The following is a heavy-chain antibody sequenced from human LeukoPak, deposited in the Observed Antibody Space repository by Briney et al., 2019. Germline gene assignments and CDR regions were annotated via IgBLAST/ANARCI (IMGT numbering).Heavy chain of an antibody. CDR1: GGSISSYY. CDR3: ARRIPREADAFDI. D-gene: IGHD1-26*01. CDR2: IYYSGST. J-gene: IGHJ3*02. Sequence: SETLSLTCTVSGGSISSYYWSRIRQPPGKGLEWIGYIYYSGSTNYNPSLKSRVTISVDTSKNQFSQKLSSVTAADTAVYYCARRIPREADAFDIWGQGTMVTVSS. V-gene: IGHV4-59*08.